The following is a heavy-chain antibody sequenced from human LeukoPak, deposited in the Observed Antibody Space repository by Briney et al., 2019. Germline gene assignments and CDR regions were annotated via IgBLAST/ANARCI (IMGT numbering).Heavy chain of an antibody. CDR1: GGTFSSYA. V-gene: IGHV1-69*01. CDR3: ARTYYYDSSGYYYMGY. D-gene: IGHD3-22*01. CDR2: IIPIFGTA. Sequence: GSSVKVSCKASGGTFSSYAISWVRQAPGQGLEWMGGIIPIFGTANYAQKFQGRVTITADESTSTAYMELSSLRSEDTAVYYCARTYYYDSSGYYYMGYWGQGTLVTVSS. J-gene: IGHJ4*02.